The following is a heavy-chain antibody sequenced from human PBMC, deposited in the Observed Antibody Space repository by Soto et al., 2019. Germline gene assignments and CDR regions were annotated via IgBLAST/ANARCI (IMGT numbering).Heavy chain of an antibody. D-gene: IGHD6-13*01. Sequence: EVQLLESGGGLVQPGGSLRLSCAASGFTFGIYAMSWVRQAPGKGLEWVSSISGSGGSIYYAHSVKGRFTISRDKTKNTLDLQMNSLRAEDTAVYHCARAAPEYSSTPRRFDFWGQGTLVTVSS. CDR3: ARAAPEYSSTPRRFDF. V-gene: IGHV3-23*01. CDR2: ISGSGGSI. CDR1: GFTFGIYA. J-gene: IGHJ4*02.